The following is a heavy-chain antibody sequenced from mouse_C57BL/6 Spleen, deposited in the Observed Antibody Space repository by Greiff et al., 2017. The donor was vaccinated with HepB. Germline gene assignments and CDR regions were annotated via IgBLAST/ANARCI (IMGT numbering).Heavy chain of an antibody. CDR2: IDPSDSYT. V-gene: IGHV1-69*01. D-gene: IGHD1-1*01. J-gene: IGHJ3*01. Sequence: QVQLQQPGAELVMPGASVKLSCKASGYTFTSYWMHWVKQRPGQGLEWIGEIDPSDSYTNYNQKFKGKSTLTVDKSSSTAYMQLSSLTSEDSAVYYCARSNYGSSPAWIAYWGQGTLVTVSA. CDR3: ARSNYGSSPAWIAY. CDR1: GYTFTSYW.